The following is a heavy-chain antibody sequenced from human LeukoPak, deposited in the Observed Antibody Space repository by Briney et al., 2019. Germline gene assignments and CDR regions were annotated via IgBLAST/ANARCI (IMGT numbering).Heavy chain of an antibody. CDR3: ARNSSGYSEGIDY. Sequence: PSETLSLTCAVYGGSFSGYYWSWIRQPPGKGLEWIGEINHSGSAKYNPSLKSRVTISVDTSKNQFSLKLSSVSAADTAVYYCARNSSGYSEGIDYWGQGTLVTVS. CDR1: GGSFSGYY. V-gene: IGHV4-34*01. CDR2: INHSGSA. J-gene: IGHJ4*02. D-gene: IGHD3-22*01.